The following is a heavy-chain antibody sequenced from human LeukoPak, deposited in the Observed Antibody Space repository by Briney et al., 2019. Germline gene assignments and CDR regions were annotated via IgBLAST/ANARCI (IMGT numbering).Heavy chain of an antibody. CDR1: GYTFTGYD. CDR2: INPNSGGT. J-gene: IGHJ4*02. D-gene: IGHD6-6*01. V-gene: IGHV1-2*02. Sequence: ASVKVSCKAPGYTFTGYDMYWALQAPGQGLEWMGWINPNSGGTNYAQKFQGRVTMTRDTSISTAYMELSRLRSDDTAVYYCATFEYTSSSLNYWGQGTLVTVSS. CDR3: ATFEYTSSSLNY.